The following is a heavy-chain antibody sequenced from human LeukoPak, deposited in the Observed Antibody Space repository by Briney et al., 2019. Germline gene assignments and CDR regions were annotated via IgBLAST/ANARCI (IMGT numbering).Heavy chain of an antibody. V-gene: IGHV3-48*01. Sequence: GGSLRLSCTASGFTFSSYSMNWLRQAPGKGLEWVSYISSGSSGIYYPDSVKGRFTISRDNAKNSLYLQMSSLRAEDTAVYFCARGVYGSGHYSFDYWGQGTLLTVSS. CDR1: GFTFSSYS. D-gene: IGHD3-10*01. CDR3: ARGVYGSGHYSFDY. J-gene: IGHJ4*02. CDR2: ISSGSSGI.